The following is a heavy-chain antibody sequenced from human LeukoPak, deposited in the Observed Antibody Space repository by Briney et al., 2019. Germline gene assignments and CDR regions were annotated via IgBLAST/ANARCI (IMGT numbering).Heavy chain of an antibody. J-gene: IGHJ4*02. CDR3: ARGPASNIVVVPAAIRY. CDR2: INPNSGGT. CDR1: GYTFTGYY. V-gene: IGHV1-2*02. Sequence: GASVKVSCKASGYTFTGYYMHWVRQAPGQGLEWMGWINPNSGGTNYAQKFQGRVTMTRDTSISTAYMELSRLRSDDTAVYYCARGPASNIVVVPAAIRYWGQGTLVTVSS. D-gene: IGHD2-2*02.